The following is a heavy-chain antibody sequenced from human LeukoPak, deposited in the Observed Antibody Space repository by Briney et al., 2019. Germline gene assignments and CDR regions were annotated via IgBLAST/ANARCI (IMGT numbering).Heavy chain of an antibody. CDR3: ARDGRAGIRGRPPPGYYYYYMDV. J-gene: IGHJ6*03. D-gene: IGHD1-14*01. V-gene: IGHV4-4*07. CDR2: IYTSGST. CDR1: GGPISSYY. Sequence: RPSETLSLTCTVSGGPISSYYWSWIRQPAGKGLEWIGRIYTSGSTNYNPSLKSRVTISVDKSKNQFSLKLSSVTAADTAVYYCARDGRAGIRGRPPPGYYYYYMDVWGKGTTVTVSS.